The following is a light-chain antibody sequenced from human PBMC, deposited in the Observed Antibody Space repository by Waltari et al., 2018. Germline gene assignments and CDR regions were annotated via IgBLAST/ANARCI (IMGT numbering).Light chain of an antibody. Sequence: SYVLAQPPSVSVAPGKTATITCGGAKIGSYHVHWYKQKPGQAPLLVIFYDKDRPSGIPERFSGSNSGNTATLTINRVEAGDEAKYYCHVWHPDVDPGVFGTGTEVTV. J-gene: IGLJ1*01. CDR1: KIGSYH. CDR3: HVWHPDVDPGV. CDR2: YDK. V-gene: IGLV3-21*04.